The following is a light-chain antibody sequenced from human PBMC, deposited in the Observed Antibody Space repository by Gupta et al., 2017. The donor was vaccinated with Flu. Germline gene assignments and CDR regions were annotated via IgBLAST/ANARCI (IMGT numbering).Light chain of an antibody. V-gene: IGKV3-15*01. J-gene: IGKJ4*01. CDR3: QQDNDWPLT. CDR1: QSVSSN. Sequence: EIVLTQSPATLSVSPGERATLSCRASQSVSSNLAWYQQKPGQAPWLLIYGVSTRATGVPVRFSGSGSGTEFTLTIRSLQSEDFAVYYCQQDNDWPLTFGGGTKVEIK. CDR2: GVS.